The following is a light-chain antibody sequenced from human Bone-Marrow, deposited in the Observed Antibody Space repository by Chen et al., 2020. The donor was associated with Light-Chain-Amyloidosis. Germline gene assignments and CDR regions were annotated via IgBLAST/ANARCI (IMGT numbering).Light chain of an antibody. CDR3: QQFNSYPRT. V-gene: IGKV1-13*02. CDR1: QGISSA. CDR2: DAS. Sequence: AIQLTQSPSSLSASVGDRVTITCRASQGISSALAWYQQKPGKAPKLLIYDASSLESGVPSRFSGSGSGTDCTLTISSLQPEDFATYDCQQFNSYPRTVGQGTKLEIK. J-gene: IGKJ2*01.